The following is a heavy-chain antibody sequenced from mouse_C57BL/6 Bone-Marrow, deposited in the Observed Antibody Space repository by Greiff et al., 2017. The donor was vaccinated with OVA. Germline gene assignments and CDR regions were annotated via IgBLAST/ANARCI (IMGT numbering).Heavy chain of an antibody. CDR1: GFSLSTFGMG. CDR3: ARKHYGNYLAWFAY. D-gene: IGHD2-1*01. J-gene: IGHJ3*01. Sequence: QVTLKVSGPGILQPSQTLSLTCSFSGFSLSTFGMGVGWIRQPSGKGLEWLAHIWWDDDKYYTPALKSRLTISKDTSKNQVFLKIANVDTADTATYYCARKHYGNYLAWFAYWGQGTLVTVSA. CDR2: IWWDDDK. V-gene: IGHV8-8*01.